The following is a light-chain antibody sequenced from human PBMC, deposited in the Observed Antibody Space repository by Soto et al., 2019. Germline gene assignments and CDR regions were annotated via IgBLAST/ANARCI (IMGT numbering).Light chain of an antibody. CDR1: QSVSSY. V-gene: IGKV3-11*01. J-gene: IGKJ4*01. CDR2: DAT. Sequence: EIVLTQSPATLSLSPGERATLSCGASQSVSSYLAWYQQKPGQAPRLLIYDATNRATGIPARFSGSGAGTDFTLTISSLEPEDFAVYYCQQRSNWPLTFGGGTTVEIK. CDR3: QQRSNWPLT.